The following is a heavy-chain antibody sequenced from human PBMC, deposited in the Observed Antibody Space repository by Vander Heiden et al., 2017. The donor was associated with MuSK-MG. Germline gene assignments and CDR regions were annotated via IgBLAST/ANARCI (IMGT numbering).Heavy chain of an antibody. D-gene: IGHD6-19*01. CDR2: ISAYNGNT. J-gene: IGHJ6*02. CDR1: GYTFPSYG. Sequence: QVQLVPSGAEVKNPGASVKVSCKASGYTFPSYGISWVRQAPGQGLEWMGWISAYNGNTNYAQKLQGRVTMTTDTSTSTAYMELRSLRSDDTAVYYCARDSYSSGWSTYYYYYGMDVWGQGTTVTVSS. CDR3: ARDSYSSGWSTYYYYYGMDV. V-gene: IGHV1-18*01.